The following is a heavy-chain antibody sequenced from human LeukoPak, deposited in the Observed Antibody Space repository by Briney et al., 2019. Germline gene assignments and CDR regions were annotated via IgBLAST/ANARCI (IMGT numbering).Heavy chain of an antibody. V-gene: IGHV3-33*01. CDR1: GFTFSSYG. J-gene: IGHJ4*02. Sequence: PGGSLRLSCAASGFTFSSYGMHWVRQAPGKGLEWVAVIWYDGSNKCYADSVKGRFTISRDNSKNTLYLQMNSLRAEDTAVYYCARQRWDDSGSYFDYWGQGTLVTVSS. CDR3: ARQRWDDSGSYFDY. CDR2: IWYDGSNK. D-gene: IGHD1-26*01.